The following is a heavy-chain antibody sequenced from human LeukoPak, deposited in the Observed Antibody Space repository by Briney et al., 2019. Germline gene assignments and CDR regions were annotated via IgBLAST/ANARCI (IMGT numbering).Heavy chain of an antibody. D-gene: IGHD3-10*01. Sequence: ASVKVSCKASGYTFTSYDINWVRQASGQGVEGMGWMNTNSGNTGYAQKFQGGVTMTRNTPISTAYMELSSLRSEDTAVYYCARGLLWFGESFGNYWGQGTLVTVSS. V-gene: IGHV1-8*01. CDR1: GYTFTSYD. CDR2: MNTNSGNT. CDR3: ARGLLWFGESFGNY. J-gene: IGHJ4*02.